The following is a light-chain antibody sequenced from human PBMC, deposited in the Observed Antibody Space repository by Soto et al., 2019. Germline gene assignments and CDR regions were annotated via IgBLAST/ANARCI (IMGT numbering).Light chain of an antibody. V-gene: IGKV1-39*01. CDR2: AAS. Sequence: DIQMTQSPSSLSASVGDRVTITCRASQSITTYLNWYQHKPGKAPKLLICAASSLPSGVPSRFSGSGCGTEFTLTISSLQPEDSATYYCQQGSSTPFTFGPGTKVDIK. CDR3: QQGSSTPFT. CDR1: QSITTY. J-gene: IGKJ3*01.